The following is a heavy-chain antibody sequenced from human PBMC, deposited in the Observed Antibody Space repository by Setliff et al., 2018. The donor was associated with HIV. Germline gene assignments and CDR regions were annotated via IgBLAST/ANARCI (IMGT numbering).Heavy chain of an antibody. D-gene: IGHD6-19*01. CDR1: GGSISSYY. J-gene: IGHJ6*03. CDR3: AKRGYVSAWYDEPVQFYQHMDV. Sequence: ETLSLTCTVSGGSISSYYWSWIRQPPGKGLEWVSGISAGGGSTYYADSVKGRFTISRDNSKNTLYMQMNNLRAEDTAVYYCAKRGYVSAWYDEPVQFYQHMDVWGKGTTVTVSS. CDR2: ISAGGGST. V-gene: IGHV3-23*01.